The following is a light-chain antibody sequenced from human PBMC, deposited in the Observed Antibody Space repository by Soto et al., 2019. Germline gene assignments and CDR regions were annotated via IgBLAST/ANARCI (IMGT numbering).Light chain of an antibody. Sequence: DVQMTQSPSSLSASVGDRVTITCRATQSIGSSLNWYQQKPGKAPKLLIFAASSLQSGVSSRFGGSGSGTDFTLTLTSLQPEDFATYYCQQSYSSFTFGPGTRVDVK. CDR1: QSIGSS. CDR3: QQSYSSFT. V-gene: IGKV1-39*01. CDR2: AAS. J-gene: IGKJ3*01.